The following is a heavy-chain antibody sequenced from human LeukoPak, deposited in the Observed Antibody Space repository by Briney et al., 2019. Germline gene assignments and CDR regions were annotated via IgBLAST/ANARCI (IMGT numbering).Heavy chain of an antibody. J-gene: IGHJ2*01. D-gene: IGHD3-22*01. CDR3: ASSYYDSSGYTWYFDL. CDR1: GYTFTGYY. Sequence: VASVKVSCKASGYTFTGYYMHWVRQAPGQGLEWMGWINPNSGGTNYAQKFQGRVTMTRDTSISTAYMEMSRLRSDQTAVYYCASSYYDSSGYTWYFDLWGRGTLVTVSS. CDR2: INPNSGGT. V-gene: IGHV1-2*02.